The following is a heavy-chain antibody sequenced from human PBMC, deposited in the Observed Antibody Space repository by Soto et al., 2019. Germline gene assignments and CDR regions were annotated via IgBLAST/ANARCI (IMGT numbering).Heavy chain of an antibody. CDR1: GGSISSSSYF. CDR2: IYYSGST. V-gene: IGHV4-39*01. Sequence: QLPLQESGPGLVKPSEALSLTCSVSGGSISSSSYFWGWIRQPPGKGLEWIGSIYYSGSTYYNPSLKSRVTVSVDTSKNQFSLKLSSVTAADTAVYYCARHPSDFWFDPWGQGTLVTVSS. CDR3: ARHPSDFWFDP. J-gene: IGHJ5*02. D-gene: IGHD2-21*02.